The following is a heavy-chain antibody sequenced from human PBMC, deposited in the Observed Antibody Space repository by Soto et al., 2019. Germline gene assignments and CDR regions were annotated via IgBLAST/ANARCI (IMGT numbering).Heavy chain of an antibody. Sequence: SLTCTVSGGSISSGGYYWSWIRQHPGKGLEWIGYIYYSGSTYYNPSLKSRVTISVDTSKNQFSLKLSSVTAADTAVYYCARVTHYYYYGMDVWGQGTTVTVSS. CDR2: IYYSGST. D-gene: IGHD1-20*01. J-gene: IGHJ6*02. CDR3: ARVTHYYYYGMDV. V-gene: IGHV4-31*03. CDR1: GGSISSGGYY.